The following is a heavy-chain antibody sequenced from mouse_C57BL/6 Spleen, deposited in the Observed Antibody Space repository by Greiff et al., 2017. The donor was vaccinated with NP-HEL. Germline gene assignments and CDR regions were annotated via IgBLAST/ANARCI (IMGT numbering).Heavy chain of an antibody. V-gene: IGHV1-18*01. Sequence: EVQLQESGPELVKPGASVKIPCKASGYTFTDYNMDWVKQSHGKSLEWIGDINPNNGGTIYNQKFKGKATLTVDKSSSTAYMELRSLTSEDTAVYYWARSVLRYYYAMDYWGQGTSVTVSS. D-gene: IGHD1-1*01. CDR3: ARSVLRYYYAMDY. CDR1: GYTFTDYN. J-gene: IGHJ4*01. CDR2: INPNNGGT.